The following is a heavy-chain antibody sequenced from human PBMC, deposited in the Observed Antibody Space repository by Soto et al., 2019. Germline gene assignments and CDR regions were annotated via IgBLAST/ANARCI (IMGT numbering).Heavy chain of an antibody. CDR1: GFTFDDYA. Sequence: EVQLVEAGGGLVQPGRSLRLSCAASGFTFDDYAMHWVRQAPGKRLEWVSGISWYSGSTGSADSVKGRFTFSRDNAKNSLYVQLHSLRAGDTALYSCAKGHIEDSFDIWGQATTVTVSS. CDR3: AKGHIEDSFDI. V-gene: IGHV3-9*01. J-gene: IGHJ3*02. CDR2: ISWYSGST.